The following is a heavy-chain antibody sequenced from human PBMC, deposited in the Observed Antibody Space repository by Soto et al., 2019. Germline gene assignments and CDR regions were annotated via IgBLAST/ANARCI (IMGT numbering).Heavy chain of an antibody. CDR3: TRDLLGVRAFYM. CDR2: IRSKGAGGTA. Sequence: EVQLVESGGDLVQPGRSLRLSCTTSGFTFGDYAVRWLRQAPGKGLEWVRFIRSKGAGGTAEYAASVKGRFTIYRYDSKTIAYLQMNSLKTEDTAVYYCTRDLLGVRAFYMWGQGTMVSVSS. V-gene: IGHV3-49*03. D-gene: IGHD3-16*01. CDR1: GFTFGDYA. J-gene: IGHJ3*02.